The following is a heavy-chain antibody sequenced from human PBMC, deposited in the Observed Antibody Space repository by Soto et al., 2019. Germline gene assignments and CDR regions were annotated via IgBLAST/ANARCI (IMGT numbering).Heavy chain of an antibody. J-gene: IGHJ4*02. D-gene: IGHD3-22*01. Sequence: SETLSLTCAVYGGSFNDHYWTWIRQPPGKGLEWIGETTHSGRTTYTPSLKSRLSILVDTSKNQFSLVLMSVTAADTAVYYCARDYDSSGDYWGQGTLVTVSS. CDR3: ARDYDSSGDY. CDR2: TTHSGRT. CDR1: GGSFNDHY. V-gene: IGHV4-34*01.